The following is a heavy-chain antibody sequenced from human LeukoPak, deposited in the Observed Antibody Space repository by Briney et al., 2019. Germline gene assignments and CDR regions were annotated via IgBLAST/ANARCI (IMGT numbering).Heavy chain of an antibody. D-gene: IGHD1-7*01. J-gene: IGHJ1*01. CDR3: VQHIPGAIEH. CDR1: SGSISSNSYY. CDR2: IYPSGTP. Sequence: PSETLSLTCTVSSGSISSNSYYWGWIRQPPGKGLECIGNIYPSGTPYYNPSLKSRVTISIDTSKSQFSLRLSSVTAADTAVYYCVQHIPGAIEHWGQGTLVTVSS. V-gene: IGHV4-39*01.